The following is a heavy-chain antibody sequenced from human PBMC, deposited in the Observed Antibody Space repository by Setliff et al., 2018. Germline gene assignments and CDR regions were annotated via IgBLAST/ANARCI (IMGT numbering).Heavy chain of an antibody. V-gene: IGHV4-31*11. CDR1: GVSISSASYH. Sequence: TLSLTCVVSGVSISSASYHWNWIRQRPGKGLEWIGYIYYSGSTHYSPSLKSRLTISVDTSKNHFSLKLNSVTAADTAVYYCARGDSFYYFVDVWGKGTTVTVSS. CDR3: ARGDSFYYFVDV. CDR2: IYYSGST. J-gene: IGHJ6*03.